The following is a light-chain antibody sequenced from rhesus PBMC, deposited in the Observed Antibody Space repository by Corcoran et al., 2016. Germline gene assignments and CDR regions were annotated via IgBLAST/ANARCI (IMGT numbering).Light chain of an antibody. CDR3: QQYNNSPLT. J-gene: IGKJ4*01. CDR1: QGMNNY. V-gene: IGKV1-66*01. CDR2: YAS. Sequence: DIQMTQSPSSLSASVGDRVTITCRASQGMNNYLSWYQQKPGKAPKPLNYYASILETGVPSRFSGSRSGTDYTLTISSLQPEDIATYYCQQYNNSPLTFGGGTKVELK.